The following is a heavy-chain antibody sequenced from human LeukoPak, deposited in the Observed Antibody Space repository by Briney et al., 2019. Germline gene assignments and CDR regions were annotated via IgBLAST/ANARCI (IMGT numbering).Heavy chain of an antibody. CDR1: GGSINNYY. V-gene: IGHV4-59*01. Sequence: SETLSLTCTVSGGSINNYYWSWIRQPPGKGLEWIGYIHYSGSTNYNPSLKSRVTISVDTSKNQFSLKLSSVTAADTAVYYCARTTEGGYTYDYFYYYYMDVWGKGTTVTVSS. D-gene: IGHD5-18*01. J-gene: IGHJ6*03. CDR2: IHYSGST. CDR3: ARTTEGGYTYDYFYYYYMDV.